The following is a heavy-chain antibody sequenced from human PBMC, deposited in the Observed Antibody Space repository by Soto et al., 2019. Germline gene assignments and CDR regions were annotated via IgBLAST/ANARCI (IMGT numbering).Heavy chain of an antibody. CDR3: ARILWFGEFNNDAFDI. J-gene: IGHJ3*02. CDR1: GGTFSSYT. D-gene: IGHD3-10*01. V-gene: IGHV1-69*02. CDR2: IIPILGIA. Sequence: QVQLVQSGAEVKKPGSSVKVSCKASGGTFSSYTISWVRQAPGQGLEWMGRIIPILGIANYAQKFQGRVTITADKSTSTAYMELSSLRSEDTAVYYCARILWFGEFNNDAFDIWGQGTMVTVSS.